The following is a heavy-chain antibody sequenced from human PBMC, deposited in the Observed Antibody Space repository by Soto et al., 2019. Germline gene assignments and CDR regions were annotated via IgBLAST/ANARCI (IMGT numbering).Heavy chain of an antibody. CDR2: MWAGGRKE. V-gene: IGHV3-33*01. J-gene: IGHJ5*02. D-gene: IGHD2-2*01. CDR3: ARDIDTSSHFGWFDP. CDR1: GFTFNNYG. Sequence: PGGSLRLSCGTSGFTFNNYGIHWVRQAPGKGLEWVAVMWAGGRKENYADSVKGRFTMSRDLSKNTLYLQMDSLRAEDTDVYYCARDIDTSSHFGWFDPWGKGTLVTVSS.